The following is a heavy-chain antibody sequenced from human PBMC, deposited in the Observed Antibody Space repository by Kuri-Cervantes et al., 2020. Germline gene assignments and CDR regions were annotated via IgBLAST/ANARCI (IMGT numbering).Heavy chain of an antibody. CDR3: AKDISDGLAYGSGTDY. Sequence: GGSLRLSCAVSGFTSKNYWMTWVRQAPGKGLEWVATIKQDGSEKYYVDSVKGRFTISRDNAKNSLYLQMNSLRAEDTALYYCAKDISDGLAYGSGTDYWGQGTLVTVSS. CDR1: GFTSKNYW. D-gene: IGHD3-10*01. CDR2: IKQDGSEK. J-gene: IGHJ4*02. V-gene: IGHV3-7*03.